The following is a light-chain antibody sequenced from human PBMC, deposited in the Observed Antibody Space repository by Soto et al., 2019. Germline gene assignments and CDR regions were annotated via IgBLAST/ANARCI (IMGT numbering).Light chain of an antibody. CDR2: AAS. Sequence: EIVMTQSPATLSVSPGERATLSCRASQSVSSNLAWYQQKPGQAPRLLISAASTRATGIPARFSGSGSGTEFTLTISSLQSEDFAVYYCHQYNNWWTFSQGTKVEIK. V-gene: IGKV3-15*01. CDR1: QSVSSN. J-gene: IGKJ1*01. CDR3: HQYNNWWT.